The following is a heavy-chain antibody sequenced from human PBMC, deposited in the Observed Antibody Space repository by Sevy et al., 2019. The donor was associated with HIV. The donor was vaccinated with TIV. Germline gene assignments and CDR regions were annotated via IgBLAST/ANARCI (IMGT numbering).Heavy chain of an antibody. CDR3: AKMSSSWYFRDV. Sequence: GGSLRLSCAASGFTFSSYAMSWVRQAPGKGLEWVSAISGSGGSTYYADSVKGRFTISRDNSKNTLYLQMNSLRAEDTTVYYCAKMSSSWYFRDVWGQGTTVTVSS. CDR2: ISGSGGST. V-gene: IGHV3-23*01. J-gene: IGHJ6*02. D-gene: IGHD6-13*01. CDR1: GFTFSSYA.